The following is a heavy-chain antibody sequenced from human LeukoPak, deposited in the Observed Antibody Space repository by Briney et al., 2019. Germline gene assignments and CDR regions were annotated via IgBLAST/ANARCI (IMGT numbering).Heavy chain of an antibody. CDR3: ARGLAVAGDGSWFDP. Sequence: GGSLRLSCAASGFTFSSYEMNWVRQAPGKGLEWVSYISSSGSTIYYADSVKGRFTISRDNAKSSLYLQMNSLRAEDTAVYYCARGLAVAGDGSWFDPWGQGTLVTVSS. CDR1: GFTFSSYE. V-gene: IGHV3-48*03. J-gene: IGHJ5*02. CDR2: ISSSGSTI. D-gene: IGHD6-19*01.